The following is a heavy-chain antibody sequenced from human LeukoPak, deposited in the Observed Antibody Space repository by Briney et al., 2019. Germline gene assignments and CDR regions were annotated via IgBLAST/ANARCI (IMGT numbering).Heavy chain of an antibody. CDR2: INPSGGST. CDR3: ARDLARGYPVYYFDY. Sequence: ASVKVSCKASGYTFTSYYMHWARQAPGQGLEWMGIINPSGGSTSYAQKFQGRVTMTRDTSTSTVYMELSSLRSEDTAVYYCARDLARGYPVYYFDYWGQGTLVTVSS. J-gene: IGHJ4*02. V-gene: IGHV1-46*01. CDR1: GYTFTSYY. D-gene: IGHD5-12*01.